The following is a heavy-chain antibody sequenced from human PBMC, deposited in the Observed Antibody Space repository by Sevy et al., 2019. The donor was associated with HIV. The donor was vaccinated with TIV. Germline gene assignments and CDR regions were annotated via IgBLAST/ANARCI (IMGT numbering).Heavy chain of an antibody. Sequence: SGPTLVNPTQTLTLTCTFSGFSLSTSGVGVGWIRQPPGKALEWLALIYWNDDKRYSPSLKSRLTIHKDTSKNQVVLTMTNMDPVDTATYYCAHSRYCSSTSCYDYYYYGMDVWGQGTTVTVSS. V-gene: IGHV2-5*01. CDR3: AHSRYCSSTSCYDYYYYGMDV. CDR2: IYWNDDK. CDR1: GFSLSTSGVG. J-gene: IGHJ6*02. D-gene: IGHD2-2*01.